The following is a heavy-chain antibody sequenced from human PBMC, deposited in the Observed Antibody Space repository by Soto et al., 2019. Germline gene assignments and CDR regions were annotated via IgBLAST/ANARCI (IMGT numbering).Heavy chain of an antibody. D-gene: IGHD6-19*01. CDR3: ARDKQWLGINWFDP. CDR1: GFTVSSNY. J-gene: IGHJ5*02. Sequence: PGGSPRLSCAASGFTVSSNYMSWVRQAPGKGLEWVSVIYSGGSTYYADSVKGRFTISRDNSKNTLYLQMNSLRAEDTAVYYCARDKQWLGINWFDPWGQGTLVTVSS. CDR2: IYSGGST. V-gene: IGHV3-53*01.